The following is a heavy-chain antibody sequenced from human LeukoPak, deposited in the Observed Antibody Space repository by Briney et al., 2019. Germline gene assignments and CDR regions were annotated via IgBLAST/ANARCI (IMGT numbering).Heavy chain of an antibody. V-gene: IGHV4-38-2*02. CDR2: IYHSGST. Sequence: SETLSLTCTVSGYSISSGYYWGWIRQPPGKGLEWIGSIYHSGSTYYNPSLKSRVTISVDTSKNQFSLKLSSVTAADTAVYYCARVLGTLYYYDSSGYYYFDYWGQGTLVTVSS. CDR1: GYSISSGYY. D-gene: IGHD3-22*01. J-gene: IGHJ4*02. CDR3: ARVLGTLYYYDSSGYYYFDY.